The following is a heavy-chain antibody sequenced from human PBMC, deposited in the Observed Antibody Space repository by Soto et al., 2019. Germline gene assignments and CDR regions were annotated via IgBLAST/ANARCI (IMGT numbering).Heavy chain of an antibody. J-gene: IGHJ4*02. CDR3: AKVHSSSWYYFDY. D-gene: IGHD6-13*01. Sequence: EVQLVESGGGLVQPGRSLRLSCAASGFTFDDYAMHWVRQAPGKGLEWVSGISWNSGSIGYADSVKGRFTISRDNAKNSLYLQMNSLRAEDTALYYCAKVHSSSWYYFDYWGQGTLVTVSS. V-gene: IGHV3-9*01. CDR2: ISWNSGSI. CDR1: GFTFDDYA.